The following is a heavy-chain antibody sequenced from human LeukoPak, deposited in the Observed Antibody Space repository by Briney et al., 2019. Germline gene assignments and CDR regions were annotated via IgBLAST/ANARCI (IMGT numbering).Heavy chain of an antibody. D-gene: IGHD6-19*01. CDR3: ARGAGWYQY. J-gene: IGHJ4*02. CDR1: GGFINSDY. V-gene: IGHV4-59*08. CDR2: IHYSGST. Sequence: SETLSLTCTVSGGFINSDYWSWIRQPPGMGLEWIGYIHYSGSTKYNPSLKSRATISVDTSKNQFSLKVTSVTAADTAVYYCARGAGWYQYWGQGTLVTVFS.